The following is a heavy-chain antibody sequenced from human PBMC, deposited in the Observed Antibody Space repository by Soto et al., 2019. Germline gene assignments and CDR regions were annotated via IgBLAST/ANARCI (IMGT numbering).Heavy chain of an antibody. J-gene: IGHJ5*02. Sequence: GASVKVSCKASGGTFSSYAISWVRQAPGQGLEWMGGIIPIFGTANYAQKFQGRVTITADKSTSTAYMELSSVTAADTAVYYCARGAPRGSFTIFRRNWFDPWGQGTLVTVSS. V-gene: IGHV1-69*06. CDR1: GGTFSSYA. CDR2: IIPIFGTA. CDR3: ARGAPRGSFTIFRRNWFDP. D-gene: IGHD3-9*01.